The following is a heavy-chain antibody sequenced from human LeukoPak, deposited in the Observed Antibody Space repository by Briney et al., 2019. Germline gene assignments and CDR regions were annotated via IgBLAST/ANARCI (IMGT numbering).Heavy chain of an antibody. J-gene: IGHJ4*02. CDR1: GFTFSSYA. CDR3: TKGAWNDH. V-gene: IGHV3-23*01. Sequence: GGSLRLSCAASGFTFSSYAMSWVRQAPGKGLEWVSTLIGSDETTYYAESVKGRFIISRDNSKNTVNLQINSLRAEDTALYYCTKGAWNDHWGQGTLVTVSS. CDR2: LIGSDETT. D-gene: IGHD1-1*01.